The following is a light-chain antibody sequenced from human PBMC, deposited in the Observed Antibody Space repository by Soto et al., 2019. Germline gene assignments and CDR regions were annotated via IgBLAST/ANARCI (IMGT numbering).Light chain of an antibody. Sequence: DIVMTQSPDSLAVSLGERATINCKSSQSVLSSSNNKNYLAWYQQKPGQPPKLLIYWASTRESGVPDRFSGSGSGTDFTLTISCLQAEDVAVYYCQQYYSTPWTFGQGTKVEIK. J-gene: IGKJ1*01. V-gene: IGKV4-1*01. CDR1: QSVLSSSNNKNY. CDR3: QQYYSTPWT. CDR2: WAS.